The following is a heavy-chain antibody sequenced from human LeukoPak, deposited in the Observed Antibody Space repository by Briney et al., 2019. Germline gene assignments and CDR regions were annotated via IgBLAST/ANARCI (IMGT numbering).Heavy chain of an antibody. V-gene: IGHV3-23*01. CDR2: ISPGGGTT. D-gene: IGHD4-23*01. CDR1: GFAFGSEA. CDR3: ARVTRVSTTVVTGGYFDY. Sequence: PGGSLRLSCAVSGFAFGSEAMSWVRQSPARGLEWDASISPGGGTTYYADYVKGRFTISRDNSKNTLYLQMNSLRAEDTAVYYCARVTRVSTTVVTGGYFDYWGQGTLVTVSS. J-gene: IGHJ4*02.